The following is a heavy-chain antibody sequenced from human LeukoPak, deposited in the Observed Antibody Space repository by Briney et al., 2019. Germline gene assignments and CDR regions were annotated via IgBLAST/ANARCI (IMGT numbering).Heavy chain of an antibody. CDR2: INPSGGST. Sequence: GASVKVSCKASGYTFTSYGISWVRQAPGQGLEWMGIINPSGGSTSYAQKFQGRVTMTRDTSTSTVYMELSSLRSEDTAVYYCASYVQKYDSSGSFDYWGQGTLVTVSS. CDR1: GYTFTSYG. D-gene: IGHD3-22*01. CDR3: ASYVQKYDSSGSFDY. V-gene: IGHV1-46*01. J-gene: IGHJ4*02.